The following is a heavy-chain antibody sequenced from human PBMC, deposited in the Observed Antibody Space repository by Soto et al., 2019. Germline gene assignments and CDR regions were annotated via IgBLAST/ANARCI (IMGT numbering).Heavy chain of an antibody. Sequence: GGSLILSCASSGGNFRHYLMHWVRQAPGKGLVWVSRISPDGRTTTYADSVKGRFSISRDDYTNSVYLQMNRLKTEDTAVYFCACIRAACGYWGPGTLVNVSS. D-gene: IGHD2-15*01. CDR1: GGNFRHYL. J-gene: IGHJ4*02. CDR2: ISPDGRTT. V-gene: IGHV3-74*01. CDR3: ACIRAACGY.